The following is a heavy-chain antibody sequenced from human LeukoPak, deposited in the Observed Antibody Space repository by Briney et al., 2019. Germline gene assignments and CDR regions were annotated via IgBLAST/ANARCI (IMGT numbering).Heavy chain of an antibody. CDR1: GVSISSSSYY. Sequence: SETLSLTCTVSGVSISSSSYYWGWIRQPPGKGLEWIGSIYYSGSTYYNPSLKSRATISVNTSKNQFSLKLSSVTAADTAMYCCARDSGGSGWSFYWGQGTLVTVSS. D-gene: IGHD6-19*01. CDR3: ARDSGGSGWSFY. V-gene: IGHV4-39*07. J-gene: IGHJ4*02. CDR2: IYYSGST.